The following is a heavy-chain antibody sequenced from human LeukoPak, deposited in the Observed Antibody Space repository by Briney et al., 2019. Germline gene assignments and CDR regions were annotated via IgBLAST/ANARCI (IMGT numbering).Heavy chain of an antibody. Sequence: ASVKVSCKASGYTFTSYGISWVRQAPGQGLEWMGWISAYNGNTNYAQKLQGRVTMTTDTSTSTAYMELRSLRSDDTAVYYCARDPISTVLRYFDWLTGHDAFDIWGQGTLVTVSS. CDR1: GYTFTSYG. D-gene: IGHD3-9*01. CDR3: ARDPISTVLRYFDWLTGHDAFDI. V-gene: IGHV1-18*01. CDR2: ISAYNGNT. J-gene: IGHJ3*02.